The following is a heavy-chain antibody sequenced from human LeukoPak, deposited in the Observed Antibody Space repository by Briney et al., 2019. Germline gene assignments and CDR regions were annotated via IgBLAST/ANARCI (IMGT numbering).Heavy chain of an antibody. D-gene: IGHD5-18*01. CDR3: ARDEYTYGGRTHPYFFDY. V-gene: IGHV4-34*10. Sequence: SETLSLTCAVYGGSFSGYYWSWIRQPPGKGLEWIGEINHSGSTNYNPSLKSRITMSVDTSKNQFSLRLSSVTAADTAVYYCARDEYTYGGRTHPYFFDYWGQGTLVTVSS. CDR1: GGSFSGYY. CDR2: INHSGST. J-gene: IGHJ4*02.